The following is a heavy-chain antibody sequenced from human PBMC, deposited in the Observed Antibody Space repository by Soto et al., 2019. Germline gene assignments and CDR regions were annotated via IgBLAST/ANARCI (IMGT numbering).Heavy chain of an antibody. CDR2: ISAYNGNT. V-gene: IGHV1-18*01. CDR3: ARENYDYIWGPDRGYDY. J-gene: IGHJ4*02. Sequence: ASVKVSCKASGYTFTSYGISWVRQAPGQGLEWMGWISAYNGNTNYAQKLQGRVTMTTDTSTSTAYMELRSLRSDDTAVYYCARENYDYIWGPDRGYDYWGQGTLVTVSS. CDR1: GYTFTSYG. D-gene: IGHD3-16*01.